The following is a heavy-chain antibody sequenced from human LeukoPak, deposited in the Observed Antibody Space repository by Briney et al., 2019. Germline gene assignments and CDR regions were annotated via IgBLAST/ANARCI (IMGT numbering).Heavy chain of an antibody. CDR1: GFTFDDYA. Sequence: GGSLRLSCAASGFTFDDYAMHWVRQAPGKGLEWVSGISWNSGSIGYADSVKGRFTISRDNAKNSLYLQMNGLRAEDTAVYYCAREVAGSFDYWGQGTLVTVSS. CDR2: ISWNSGSI. J-gene: IGHJ4*02. V-gene: IGHV3-9*01. D-gene: IGHD6-19*01. CDR3: AREVAGSFDY.